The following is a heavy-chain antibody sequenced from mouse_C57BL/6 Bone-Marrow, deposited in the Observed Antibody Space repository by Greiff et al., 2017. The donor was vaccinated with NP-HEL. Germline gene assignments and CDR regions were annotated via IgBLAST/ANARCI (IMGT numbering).Heavy chain of an antibody. CDR3: AIPNVLFTTVVAPYAMDY. CDR1: GYTFTSYW. Sequence: QVQLQQPGAEPVKPGASVKVSSKASGYTFTSYWMHWVKQRPGQGLEWIGRIHPSDSDTNYNQKFKGKATLTVDKSSSTAYMQLSSLTSEDSAVYYCAIPNVLFTTVVAPYAMDYWGQGTSVTVSS. CDR2: IHPSDSDT. V-gene: IGHV1-74*01. J-gene: IGHJ4*01. D-gene: IGHD1-1*01.